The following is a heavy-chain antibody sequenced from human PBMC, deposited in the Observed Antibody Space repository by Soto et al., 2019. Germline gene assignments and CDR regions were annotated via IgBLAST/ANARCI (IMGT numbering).Heavy chain of an antibody. Sequence: LSLTCTVSGGSISSGGYYWSWIRQHPGKGLEWIGYIYYSGSTYYNPSLKSRVTISVDTSKNQFSLKLSSVTAADTAVYYCARQVNQLLARLLDYGMDAWGQGTTVTVSS. J-gene: IGHJ6*02. CDR1: GGSISSGGYY. D-gene: IGHD2-2*01. CDR3: ARQVNQLLARLLDYGMDA. CDR2: IYYSGST. V-gene: IGHV4-31*03.